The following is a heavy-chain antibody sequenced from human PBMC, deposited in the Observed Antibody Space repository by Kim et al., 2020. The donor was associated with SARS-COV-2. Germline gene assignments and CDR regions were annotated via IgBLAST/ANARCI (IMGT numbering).Heavy chain of an antibody. CDR1: GFTFSSYA. J-gene: IGHJ4*01. CDR3: AKEAGKPAHPPKDYLTGYDG. Sequence: GGSLRLSCAASGFTFSSYAMSWVRQAPGKGLEWVSAISGSGGSTYYADSVKGRFTISRDNSKNTLYLQMNSLRAEDTAVYYCAKEAGKPAHPPKDYLTGYDGWGQGTLVTVSS. D-gene: IGHD3-9*01. V-gene: IGHV3-23*01. CDR2: ISGSGGST.